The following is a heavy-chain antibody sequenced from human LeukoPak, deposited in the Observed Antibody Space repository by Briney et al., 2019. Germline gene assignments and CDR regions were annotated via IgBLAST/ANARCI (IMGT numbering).Heavy chain of an antibody. D-gene: IGHD5-12*01. V-gene: IGHV3-30-3*01. CDR3: ARASRGYSGYEGLGY. J-gene: IGHJ4*02. CDR2: ISYDASNK. CDR1: GFTFSSYA. Sequence: PPGRSLRLSCAASGFTFSSYALHWARQAPGKGLEWVAVISYDASNKYDADSVKGRFTITRDNSKITLYLQMNSLRVEDTAVYYCARASRGYSGYEGLGYWGQGTVVTVSS.